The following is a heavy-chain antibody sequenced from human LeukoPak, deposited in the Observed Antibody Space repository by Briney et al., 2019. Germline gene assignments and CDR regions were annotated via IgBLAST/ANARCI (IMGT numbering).Heavy chain of an antibody. V-gene: IGHV3-21*06. CDR3: ARDPYSGNYGAYYYYYMDV. Sequence: NPGGSLRLSCAASGFTFSSYKMNWVRQAPGKGLEWVSSITSSSSYIYYADSVKGRFTISRDNAKNSLYLQMDSLRVEDTAVYYCARDPYSGNYGAYYYYYMDVWGKGTTVTISS. J-gene: IGHJ6*03. CDR1: GFTFSSYK. D-gene: IGHD1-26*01. CDR2: ITSSSSYI.